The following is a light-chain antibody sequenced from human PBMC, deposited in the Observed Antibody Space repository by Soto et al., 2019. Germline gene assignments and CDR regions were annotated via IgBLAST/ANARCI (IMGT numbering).Light chain of an antibody. Sequence: QSALTQPASVSGSPGQSIAISCTGTFSDVGGYDYVSWYQQHPDKAPKLMIYEVTKRPSGVSNRFSGSKSGNTGSLTISGLQPEDEADYYCSSHTSGSTRVFGSGTQLTVL. CDR3: SSHTSGSTRV. J-gene: IGLJ7*01. CDR2: EVT. V-gene: IGLV2-14*01. CDR1: FSDVGGYDY.